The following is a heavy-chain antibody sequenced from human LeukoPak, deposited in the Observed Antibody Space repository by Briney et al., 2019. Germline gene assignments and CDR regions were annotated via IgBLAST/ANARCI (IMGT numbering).Heavy chain of an antibody. D-gene: IGHD2-2*01. CDR3: ARVARGTSCCFFDY. CDR2: INHSGST. J-gene: IGHJ4*02. Sequence: PSETLSLTCAVYGGSFSGYYWSWIRQPPGKRLEWIGEINHSGSTNYNPSLKSRVTISVDTSKNQSSLKLSSVTAADTAVYYCARVARGTSCCFFDYWGQGTLVTVSS. V-gene: IGHV4-34*01. CDR1: GGSFSGYY.